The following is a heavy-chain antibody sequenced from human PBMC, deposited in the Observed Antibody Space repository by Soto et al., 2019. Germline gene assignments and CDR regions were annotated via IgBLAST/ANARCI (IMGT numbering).Heavy chain of an antibody. J-gene: IGHJ6*02. D-gene: IGHD6-19*01. CDR1: GFTFSNCG. Sequence: PGGSLRLSCAASGFTFSNCGMHWVRQAPGKGLEWVAFIWYDGSNEYYADSVKGRFTISRDNSKNTLYLQMNSLRAEDTAVYYCARDDIPGRAVAIYGMDVWGQGTTVTVSS. CDR2: IWYDGSNE. CDR3: ARDDIPGRAVAIYGMDV. V-gene: IGHV3-33*01.